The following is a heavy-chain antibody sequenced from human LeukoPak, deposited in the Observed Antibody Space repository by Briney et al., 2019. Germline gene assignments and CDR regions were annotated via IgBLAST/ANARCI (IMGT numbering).Heavy chain of an antibody. J-gene: IGHJ3*02. CDR1: GYTFTGYY. D-gene: IGHD3-22*01. CDR2: INPNSGGT. Sequence: ASVKVSRKASGYTFTGYYLHWVRQAPGQGLEWMGWINPNSGGTNYAQKFQGRVTMTRDTSISTAYMELSRLRPDDTAVYYCARDYYDSSGFGAFDIWGQGTMVTVSS. V-gene: IGHV1-2*02. CDR3: ARDYYDSSGFGAFDI.